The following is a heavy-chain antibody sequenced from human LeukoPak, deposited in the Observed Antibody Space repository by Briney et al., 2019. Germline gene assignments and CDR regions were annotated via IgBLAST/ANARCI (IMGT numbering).Heavy chain of an antibody. CDR1: GGTFSSYA. V-gene: IGHV1-69*01. J-gene: IGHJ3*02. CDR2: IIPIFGTA. Sequence: SVRVSCKASGGTFSSYAISRVRQAPGQGLEWMGGIIPIFGTANYAQKFQGRVTITADESTSTAYMELSSLRSEDTAVYYCARVLKQWLRWNAFDIWGQGTMVTVSS. D-gene: IGHD6-19*01. CDR3: ARVLKQWLRWNAFDI.